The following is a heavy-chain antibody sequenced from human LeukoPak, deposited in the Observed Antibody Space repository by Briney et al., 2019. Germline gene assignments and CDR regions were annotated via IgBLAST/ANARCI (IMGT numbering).Heavy chain of an antibody. CDR3: AKDKGRGWFRNFDY. J-gene: IGHJ4*02. Sequence: PGGSLRLSCAASGFTFDDYAMHWVRQAPGKGLEWVSGISWNSGSVGYADSVKGRFTISRDNAKNSLYLQMNSLRAEDTALYYCAKDKGRGWFRNFDYWGQGTLVTVSS. CDR1: GFTFDDYA. CDR2: ISWNSGSV. D-gene: IGHD6-19*01. V-gene: IGHV3-9*01.